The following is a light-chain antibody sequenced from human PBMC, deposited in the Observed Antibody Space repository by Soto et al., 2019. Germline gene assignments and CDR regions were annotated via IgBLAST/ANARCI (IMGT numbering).Light chain of an antibody. CDR2: GIS. V-gene: IGLV1-40*01. Sequence: QSVLTQPPSVSGAPGQWVTISSTGTRSNFGAGLDVHWYQQLPGTAPKLLIYGISTRPSGVPDRFSGSKSGTSASLAIAGLLAEDEADYYCQSYDSSLSGYVFGTGTKRTVL. CDR3: QSYDSSLSGYV. J-gene: IGLJ1*01. CDR1: RSNFGAGLD.